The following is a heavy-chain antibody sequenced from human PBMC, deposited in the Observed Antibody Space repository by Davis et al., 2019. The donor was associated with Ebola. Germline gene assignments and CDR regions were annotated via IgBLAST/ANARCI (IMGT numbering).Heavy chain of an antibody. CDR1: GFTFSTSA. V-gene: IGHV1-58*01. J-gene: IGHJ6*03. D-gene: IGHD3-3*01. CDR3: AGDWAQRITTFGVVPNMYYMDV. Sequence: AASVKVSCKDSGFTFSTSAVQWVRLARGQRLEWMGWIAVGSGDTNYAQKFQERVTITRDLSTTTAYMELSNLRSDDTAVYYFAGDWAQRITTFGVVPNMYYMDVWGTGTTVTVSS. CDR2: IAVGSGDT.